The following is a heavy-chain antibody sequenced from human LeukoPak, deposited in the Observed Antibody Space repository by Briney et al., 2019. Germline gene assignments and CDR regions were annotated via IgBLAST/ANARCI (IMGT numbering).Heavy chain of an antibody. Sequence: GGSLRLSCAPSGFTFDDYTMHCVRQAPGKGLEWVSLISWDGGSTYYADSVKGRFTISRDNAKNTLYLQMNSLRAEDTAVYYCARDVPFNWELSFDYWGQGTLVTVSS. CDR1: GFTFDDYT. CDR2: ISWDGGST. D-gene: IGHD1-26*01. J-gene: IGHJ4*02. V-gene: IGHV3-43*01. CDR3: ARDVPFNWELSFDY.